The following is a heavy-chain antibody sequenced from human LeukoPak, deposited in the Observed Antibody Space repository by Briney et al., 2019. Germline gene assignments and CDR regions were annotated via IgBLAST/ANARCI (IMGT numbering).Heavy chain of an antibody. V-gene: IGHV1-46*01. CDR2: INPSGGST. CDR3: ARDILPSYSGYDRTLPEY. Sequence: GASVKVSCKASGYTFTSYYMHWVRQAPGQGLEWMGIINPSGGSTSYAQKFQGRVTMTRDTSTSTVYMELSSLRSEGTAVYYCARDILPSYSGYDRTLPEYWGQGTLVTVSS. J-gene: IGHJ4*02. CDR1: GYTFTSYY. D-gene: IGHD5-12*01.